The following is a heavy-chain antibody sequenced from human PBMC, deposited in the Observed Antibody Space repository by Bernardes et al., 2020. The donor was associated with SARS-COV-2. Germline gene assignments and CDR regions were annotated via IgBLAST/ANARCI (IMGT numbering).Heavy chain of an antibody. CDR3: ASRHITIVGVDDWYFDL. CDR2: IYYGGSP. Sequence: SETLSLTCTVSGGSISDYYWSWIRQPPGKGLEWIGNIYYGGSPNYNLSLKSRVTISVDTSKNQFSLKLSSVTAADTAVYYCASRHITIVGVDDWYFDLWGRGTLVTVSS. CDR1: GGSISDYY. D-gene: IGHD3-3*01. V-gene: IGHV4-59*01. J-gene: IGHJ2*01.